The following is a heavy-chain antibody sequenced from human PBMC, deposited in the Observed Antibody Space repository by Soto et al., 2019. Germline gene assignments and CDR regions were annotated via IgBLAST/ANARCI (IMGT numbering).Heavy chain of an antibody. D-gene: IGHD3-3*01. CDR1: GYTFTGYY. Sequence: GASVKVSCKASGYTFTGYYMHWVRQAPGQGLEWMGWINPNSGGTNYAQKFQGWVTMTRDTSISTAYMELSRLRSDDTAGYYCGRDKGPRYDFGIVFFNPPGQIPDYSSVRDVGGKGPTVPVSS. CDR3: GRDKGPRYDFGIVFFNPPGQIPDYSSVRDV. J-gene: IGHJ6*04. V-gene: IGHV1-2*04. CDR2: INPNSGGT.